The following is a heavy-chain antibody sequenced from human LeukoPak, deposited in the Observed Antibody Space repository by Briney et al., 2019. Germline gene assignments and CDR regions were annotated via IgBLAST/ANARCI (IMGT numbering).Heavy chain of an antibody. V-gene: IGHV1-69*05. CDR3: ARDAQGYCSGGSCYSEGYYYYYMDI. Sequence: SVKVSCKASGGTFSSYAISWVRQAPGQGLEWMGGIIPIFGAANYAQNFQGRVTITTEESTSTAYMERSSLRSEDTAVYYCARDAQGYCSGGSCYSEGYYYYYMDIWGKGTTVTVSS. D-gene: IGHD2-15*01. J-gene: IGHJ6*03. CDR2: IIPIFGAA. CDR1: GGTFSSYA.